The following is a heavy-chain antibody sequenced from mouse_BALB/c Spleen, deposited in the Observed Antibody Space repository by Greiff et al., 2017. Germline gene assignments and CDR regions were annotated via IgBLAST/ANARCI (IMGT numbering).Heavy chain of an antibody. V-gene: IGHV5-6-5*01. D-gene: IGHD2-4*01. J-gene: IGHJ4*01. CDR2: ISSGGST. CDR3: ARRIGDYDGYYAMDY. Sequence: EVQLVESGGGLVKPGGSLKLSCAASGFTFSSYAMSWVRQTPEKRLEWVASISSGGSTYYPDSVKCRFTISRDNARNILYLQMSSLRSEDTAMYYCARRIGDYDGYYAMDYWGQGTSVTVSS. CDR1: GFTFSSYA.